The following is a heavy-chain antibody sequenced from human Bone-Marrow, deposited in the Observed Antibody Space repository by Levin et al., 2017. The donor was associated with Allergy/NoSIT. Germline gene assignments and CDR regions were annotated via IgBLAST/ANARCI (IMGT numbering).Heavy chain of an antibody. Sequence: SETLSLTCTVSGGSVSSGSYYWSWIRQPPGTGLEWIGNIYSSGSTNYNPSLKSRLTISADTSRNQFSLKVSSVTAADTAGDYGARSDGVFSNYPCYYGMDVWGQGTTVTVSS. CDR1: GGSVSSGSYY. J-gene: IGHJ6*02. CDR3: ARSDGVFSNYPCYYGMDV. CDR2: IYSSGST. V-gene: IGHV4-61*01.